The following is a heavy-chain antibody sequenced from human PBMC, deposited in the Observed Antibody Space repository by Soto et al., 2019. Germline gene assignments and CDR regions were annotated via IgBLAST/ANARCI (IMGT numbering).Heavy chain of an antibody. V-gene: IGHV1-69*01. CDR1: GGTFSSYA. CDR2: IIPIFGTA. D-gene: IGHD5-12*01. Sequence: QVQLVQSGAEVKKPGSSVKVSCKASGGTFSSYAISWVRQAPGQGLEWMGGIIPIFGTANYAQKFQGRVTITADESTSTAYMELSSLRSEDTAVYYCALAMKRRDGYNFAMKYYYYYGMDVWGQGTTVTVSS. J-gene: IGHJ6*02. CDR3: ALAMKRRDGYNFAMKYYYYYGMDV.